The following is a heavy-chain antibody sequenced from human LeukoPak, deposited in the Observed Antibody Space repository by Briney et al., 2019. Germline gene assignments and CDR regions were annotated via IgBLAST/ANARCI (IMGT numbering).Heavy chain of an antibody. D-gene: IGHD2-21*02. CDR1: GFTVSKNY. CDR3: TRLVAVTAKEDYSDF. Sequence: PGGSLRLSCAASGFTVSKNYMTWVRQAPGKGLEWVSVLYDDGSPYYAESVKGRFTISRDNSKNTLYLQMNSLRAEDTAVYYCTRLVAVTAKEDYSDFWGQGTLVNVSS. V-gene: IGHV3-66*04. CDR2: LYDDGSP. J-gene: IGHJ4*02.